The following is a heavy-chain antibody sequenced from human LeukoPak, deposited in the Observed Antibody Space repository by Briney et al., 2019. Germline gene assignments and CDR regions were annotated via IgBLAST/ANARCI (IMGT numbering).Heavy chain of an antibody. D-gene: IGHD6-13*01. CDR1: GFTFSSYA. V-gene: IGHV3-23*01. Sequence: GGSLRLSCAASGFTFSSYAMSWVRQAPGKGLEWVSGISCSGGSTDYADSVKGRFTISRDNSKNTLYLQMNSLRAEDTAVYYCAKTGTPWYYFDYWGQGTLVTVSS. CDR2: ISCSGGST. J-gene: IGHJ4*02. CDR3: AKTGTPWYYFDY.